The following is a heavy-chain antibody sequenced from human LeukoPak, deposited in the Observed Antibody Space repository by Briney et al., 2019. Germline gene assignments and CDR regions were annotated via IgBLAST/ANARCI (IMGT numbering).Heavy chain of an antibody. Sequence: ASVKVSFKASGYTFTGYYMHWVRQAPGQGLEWMGWINPNSGGTNYAQKFQGRVTMTRDTSISTAYMELSRLRSDDTAVYYCARGDVDTAMVDYWGQGTLVTVSS. J-gene: IGHJ4*02. D-gene: IGHD5-18*01. CDR3: ARGDVDTAMVDY. CDR1: GYTFTGYY. V-gene: IGHV1-2*02. CDR2: INPNSGGT.